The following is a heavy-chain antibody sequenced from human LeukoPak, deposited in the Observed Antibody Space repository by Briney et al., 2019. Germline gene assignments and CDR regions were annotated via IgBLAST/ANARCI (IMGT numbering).Heavy chain of an antibody. CDR1: GGTFSSYA. Sequence: SVKVSCKASGGTFSSYAISWVRQAPGQGLEWMGRIIPILGIANYAQKFQGRVTITADKSTSTAYVELSSLRSEDTAVYYCARSLSGTEDYWGQGTLVTVSS. CDR3: ARSLSGTEDY. CDR2: IIPILGIA. D-gene: IGHD1-7*01. V-gene: IGHV1-69*04. J-gene: IGHJ4*02.